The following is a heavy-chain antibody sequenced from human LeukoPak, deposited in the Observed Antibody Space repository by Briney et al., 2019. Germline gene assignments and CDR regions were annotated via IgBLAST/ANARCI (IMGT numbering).Heavy chain of an antibody. J-gene: IGHJ3*02. Sequence: ASVKVSCKASGYTFTNDGISWERQAPGQGLEWMGWIGTKSGNTNYAPSFQARVTLTTDTSSTTAYMELRSLTSDDTAAYYCARTPLGKMHAFDIWGQGTIVTVSS. CDR1: GYTFTNDG. V-gene: IGHV1-18*01. CDR2: IGTKSGNT. D-gene: IGHD7-27*01. CDR3: ARTPLGKMHAFDI.